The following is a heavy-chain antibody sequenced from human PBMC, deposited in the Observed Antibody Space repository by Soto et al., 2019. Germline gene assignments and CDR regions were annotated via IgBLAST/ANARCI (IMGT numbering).Heavy chain of an antibody. CDR1: GGSISSSSYY. J-gene: IGHJ6*02. V-gene: IGHV4-39*01. D-gene: IGHD3-10*01. Sequence: SESLSLTCTVSGGSISSSSYYWGWIRQPPGKGLEWIGSIYYSGSTYYNPSLKSRVTISVVTSKNQFSLKLSSVTAADTAVYYCARSMFYYGSGSHYRSLYYYYYGMDVWGQGTTVTVSS. CDR2: IYYSGST. CDR3: ARSMFYYGSGSHYRSLYYYYYGMDV.